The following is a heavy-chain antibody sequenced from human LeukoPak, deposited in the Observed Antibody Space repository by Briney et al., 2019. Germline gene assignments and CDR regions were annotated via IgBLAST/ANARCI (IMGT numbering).Heavy chain of an antibody. D-gene: IGHD6-13*01. CDR1: GGSISSSSYY. CDR2: IYYSGST. Sequence: PSETLSLTCTVSGGSISSSSYYWGWIRQPPGKGLEWIGSIYYSGSTYYNPSLKSRVTISVDTSKNQFSLKLSSVTAADTAVYCCARSVGSSKYNWFDPWGQGTLVTVSS. V-gene: IGHV4-39*07. J-gene: IGHJ5*02. CDR3: ARSVGSSKYNWFDP.